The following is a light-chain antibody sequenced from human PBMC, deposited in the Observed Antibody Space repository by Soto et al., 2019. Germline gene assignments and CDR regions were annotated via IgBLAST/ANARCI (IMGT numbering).Light chain of an antibody. J-gene: IGLJ1*01. CDR3: NSYTGTSSRYV. V-gene: IGLV2-14*03. Sequence: QSALIQPASVSGSPGQSITISCTGTSSDIGTYNYVSWYQQHTGKAPKLMIFDVSYRPSGVSNRFSGSKSDNTASLTISGLQAEDEADYYCNSYTGTSSRYVFGTGTKLTVL. CDR1: SSDIGTYNY. CDR2: DVS.